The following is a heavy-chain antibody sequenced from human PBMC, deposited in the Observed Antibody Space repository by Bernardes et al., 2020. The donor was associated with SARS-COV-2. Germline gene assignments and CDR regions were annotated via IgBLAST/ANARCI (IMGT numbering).Heavy chain of an antibody. V-gene: IGHV3-30-3*01. Sequence: GGSLRLSCAASGFTFSGYAMHWVRQAPGKGLEWVALMSFDGGNKYYADSVKGRFSVSRDNSKNTLYLQMNSLGTEDTAVYYCARPKGGNYYYYGLDVWGQRTTVTVSS. CDR2: MSFDGGNK. D-gene: IGHD1-1*01. CDR3: ARPKGGNYYYYGLDV. J-gene: IGHJ6*02. CDR1: GFTFSGYA.